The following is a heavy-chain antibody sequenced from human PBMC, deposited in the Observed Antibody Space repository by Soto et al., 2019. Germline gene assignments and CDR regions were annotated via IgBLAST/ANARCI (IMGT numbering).Heavy chain of an antibody. D-gene: IGHD3-22*01. Sequence: ASVKVFCKASGYTFTGYYMHWVRQAPGQGLEWMGWINPNSGGTNYAQKFQGWVTMTRDTSISTAYMELSRLRSDDTAVYYCARALMYYYDSSGYYYGDYYFDYWGQGTLVTVSS. V-gene: IGHV1-2*04. CDR3: ARALMYYYDSSGYYYGDYYFDY. J-gene: IGHJ4*02. CDR1: GYTFTGYY. CDR2: INPNSGGT.